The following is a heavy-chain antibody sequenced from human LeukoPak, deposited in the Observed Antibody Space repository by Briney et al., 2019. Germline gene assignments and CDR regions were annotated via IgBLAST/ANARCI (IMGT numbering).Heavy chain of an antibody. J-gene: IGHJ3*02. CDR3: ARHYYDSSGYFDAFDI. Sequence: GGSLRLSCAASGFTFSSYWMSWVRQAPGKGLEWVANIKQDGSEKYYVDSVKGRFTISRDNAKNSLYLQMNSLRAEDTAVYYCARHYYDSSGYFDAFDIWGQGTMVTVSS. CDR1: GFTFSSYW. D-gene: IGHD3-22*01. CDR2: IKQDGSEK. V-gene: IGHV3-7*01.